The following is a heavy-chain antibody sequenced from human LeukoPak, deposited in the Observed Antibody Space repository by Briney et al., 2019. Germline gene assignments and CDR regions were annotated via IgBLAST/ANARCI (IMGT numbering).Heavy chain of an antibody. Sequence: GRSLRLSCAASGFTFHDYGIHWVRHAPGKGLEWVSGIYWNRGAIVYADSVKGRFTISRDNPKNSLYLQMNSLRDEDTALYYCVKDRAANLYGSGAFEYWGQGTLVTVSS. D-gene: IGHD3-10*01. CDR3: VKDRAANLYGSGAFEY. J-gene: IGHJ4*02. CDR2: IYWNRGAI. CDR1: GFTFHDYG. V-gene: IGHV3-9*01.